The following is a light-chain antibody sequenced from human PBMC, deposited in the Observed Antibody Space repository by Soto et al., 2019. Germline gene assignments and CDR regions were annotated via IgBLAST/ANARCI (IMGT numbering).Light chain of an antibody. CDR2: GAS. CDR3: QQYNNWPPWT. CDR1: QSVHTF. Sequence: EIVLTQSPDTLSLSPGEGASLSCRASQSVHTFLAWYQQKPGQAPRLLIYGASTRATGVPARFSGSGSGTEFTLTISSLQSEDFAVYYCQQYNNWPPWTFGQGTKVDI. V-gene: IGKV3D-15*01. J-gene: IGKJ1*01.